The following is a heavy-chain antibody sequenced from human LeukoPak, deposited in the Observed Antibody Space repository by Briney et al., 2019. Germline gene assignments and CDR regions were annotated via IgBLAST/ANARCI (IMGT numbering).Heavy chain of an antibody. Sequence: GGSLRLSCAASGFTFNNYAMNWVRQAPGKGLEWVSSISESGGTTDYADSVKGRFTISRDNSKNTLYLQMNSLRAEDTAVYYCAKEVGSWTFYYYYYMDVWGKGTTVTISS. V-gene: IGHV3-23*01. CDR3: AKEVGSWTFYYYYYMDV. D-gene: IGHD1-26*01. CDR2: ISESGGTT. J-gene: IGHJ6*03. CDR1: GFTFNNYA.